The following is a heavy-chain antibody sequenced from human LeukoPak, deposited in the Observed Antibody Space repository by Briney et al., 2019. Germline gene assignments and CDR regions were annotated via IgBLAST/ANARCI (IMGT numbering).Heavy chain of an antibody. D-gene: IGHD5-18*01. J-gene: IGHJ4*02. CDR3: AKDSPGYSYGLDY. V-gene: IGHV3-43D*04. CDR1: GFTFDDYA. Sequence: PGGSLRLSCAASGFTFDDYAMHWVRQAPGKGLEWVSLISWDGGSTYYADSVKGRFTISRDNSKNSLYLQMNSLRAEDTALYYCAKDSPGYSYGLDYWGQGTLVTVSS. CDR2: ISWDGGST.